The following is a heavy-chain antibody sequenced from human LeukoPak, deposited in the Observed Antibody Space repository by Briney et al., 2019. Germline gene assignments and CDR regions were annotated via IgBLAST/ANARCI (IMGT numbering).Heavy chain of an antibody. CDR3: ATHSEYKSDI. D-gene: IGHD1-1*01. CDR2: IKEDGSRE. V-gene: IGHV3-7*01. Sequence: GGSLRLSCAASGFTFRKSWMSWVRQAPGKGLEWVANIKEDGSREYYVDSVKGRFTISRDNAKNSLYLQMDNLSAQDTAFYYCATHSEYKSDIWGQGTLVTVSS. J-gene: IGHJ4*02. CDR1: GFTFRKSW.